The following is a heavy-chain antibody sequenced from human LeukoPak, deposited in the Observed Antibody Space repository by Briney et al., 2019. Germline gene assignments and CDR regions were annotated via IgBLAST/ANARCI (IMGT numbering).Heavy chain of an antibody. CDR3: AKIHSVVVVVAATLALDY. CDR2: ISSNGGNT. J-gene: IGHJ4*02. Sequence: PGGSLRLSCSASGFTFSYYAMHWVRQAPGKGLEYVSAISSNGGNTYSADSVKGRFTISRDNSKNTLYLQMDSLRAEDTAVYYCAKIHSVVVVVAATLALDYWGQGTLVTVSS. V-gene: IGHV3-64*04. D-gene: IGHD2-15*01. CDR1: GFTFSYYA.